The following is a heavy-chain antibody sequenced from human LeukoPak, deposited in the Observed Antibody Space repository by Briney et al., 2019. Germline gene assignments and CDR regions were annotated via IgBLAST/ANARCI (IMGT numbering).Heavy chain of an antibody. CDR3: AGRTVTRAFDI. Sequence: SETLSLTCTVSGGSISSYYWSWIRQPPGKGLEWIGYIYYSGSTNYNPSLKSRVTISVDTSKNQFSLKLSSVTAADTAVYYCAGRTVTRAFDIWGQGTMVTVSS. CDR2: IYYSGST. J-gene: IGHJ3*02. D-gene: IGHD4-17*01. V-gene: IGHV4-59*01. CDR1: GGSISSYY.